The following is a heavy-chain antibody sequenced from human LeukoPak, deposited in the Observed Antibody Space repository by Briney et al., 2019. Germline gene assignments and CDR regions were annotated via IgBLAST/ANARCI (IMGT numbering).Heavy chain of an antibody. J-gene: IGHJ6*02. V-gene: IGHV6-1*01. CDR2: TYYRSKWYY. CDR3: ALARSEYHYGMDV. CDR1: GDSVSSISVA. Sequence: SQALSLTCAISGDSVSSISVAWNWIRQSPSRGLEWLGRTYYRSKWYYEYAVSVKGRININPDPSKNQFSLQLNSVTPEDTAVYYCALARSEYHYGMDVWGQGTTVTVSS.